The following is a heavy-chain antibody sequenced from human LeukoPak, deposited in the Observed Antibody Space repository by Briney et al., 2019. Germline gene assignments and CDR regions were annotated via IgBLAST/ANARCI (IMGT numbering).Heavy chain of an antibody. J-gene: IGHJ4*02. Sequence: SETLSLTCAVYGGSFSGYYWSWIRQPPGKGLEWIGEINYSGSTNYNPSLKSRVTISVDRSRNQFSLKLSSVTAADTAVYYCAREPAGKGETFDYWGQGTLVTVSS. CDR2: INYSGST. CDR3: AREPAGKGETFDY. CDR1: GGSFSGYY. V-gene: IGHV4-34*01. D-gene: IGHD2-2*01.